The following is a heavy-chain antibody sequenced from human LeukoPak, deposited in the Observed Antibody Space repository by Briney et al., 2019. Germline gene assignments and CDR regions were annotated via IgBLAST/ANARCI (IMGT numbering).Heavy chain of an antibody. Sequence: GGSLRLSCAASGFTFSSYEMNWVRQAPGKGLEWVSYISTGGITIYYAYSVKGRFTISRDNAKNSLYLQMNSLRAEDTAVYYCARGNCSSASCYTDFDYWGQGTLVTVSS. J-gene: IGHJ4*02. CDR2: ISTGGITI. CDR3: ARGNCSSASCYTDFDY. CDR1: GFTFSSYE. D-gene: IGHD2-2*02. V-gene: IGHV3-48*03.